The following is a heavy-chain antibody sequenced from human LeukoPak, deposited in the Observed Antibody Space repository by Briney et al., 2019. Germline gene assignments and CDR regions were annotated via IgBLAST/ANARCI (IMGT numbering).Heavy chain of an antibody. J-gene: IGHJ4*02. CDR1: GGTFSCYA. CDR2: IIPILGTA. V-gene: IGHV1-69*13. Sequence: SVKVSCKASGGTFSCYAISWVRQAPGQGLEWMGGIIPILGTANYAQKFQGRVTITADESTSTAYMELSSLRSEDTAVYYCARDKYYGSGSYYSFDYWGQGTLVTVSS. D-gene: IGHD3-10*01. CDR3: ARDKYYGSGSYYSFDY.